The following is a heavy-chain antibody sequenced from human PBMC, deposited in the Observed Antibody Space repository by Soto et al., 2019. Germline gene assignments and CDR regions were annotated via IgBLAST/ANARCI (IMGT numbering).Heavy chain of an antibody. CDR3: ARGALRAYYLDY. Sequence: EAQLVESGGGLVQPGGSLRLSCAASGFTFSTYWMHWVRQAPGGGLVWVSRIKGDESNTNYADSVKGRFTISRDNAKNTVYPQMNSLRAEDTAIYYCARGALRAYYLDYWGQGVLVTVS. CDR2: IKGDESNT. V-gene: IGHV3-74*01. J-gene: IGHJ4*02. D-gene: IGHD3-10*01. CDR1: GFTFSTYW.